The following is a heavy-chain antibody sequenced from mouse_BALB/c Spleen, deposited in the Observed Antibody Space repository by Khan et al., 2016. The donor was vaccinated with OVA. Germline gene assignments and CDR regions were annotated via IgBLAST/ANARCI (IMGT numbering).Heavy chain of an antibody. CDR1: GYSITSGYA. D-gene: IGHD1-1*01. CDR2: ISYSGVT. V-gene: IGHV3-2*02. CDR3: ARGNYYGYYFDY. Sequence: VQLQQSGPGLVKPSQSLSLTCTVTGYSITSGYAWNWIRQFPGNKLEWMGYISYSGVTSYTPSLKSRISITRDTSKNQLFLQLNSVTTEDTATDFCARGNYYGYYFDYWGQGTTLTVSS. J-gene: IGHJ2*01.